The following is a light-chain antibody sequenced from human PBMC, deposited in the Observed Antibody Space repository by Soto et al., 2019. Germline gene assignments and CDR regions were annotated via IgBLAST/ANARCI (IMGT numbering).Light chain of an antibody. Sequence: EIVLTQSPGTLSLSPGERATLSCRASQSVSSSYLAWYQQKPGQAPRLLIYGASSRATGIPDRFSGSGSGTDFTLTISRLEPEDFAVYYCQQFSNWPPSITFGQGTKVDIK. J-gene: IGKJ1*01. CDR2: GAS. CDR1: QSVSSSY. CDR3: QQFSNWPPSIT. V-gene: IGKV3-20*01.